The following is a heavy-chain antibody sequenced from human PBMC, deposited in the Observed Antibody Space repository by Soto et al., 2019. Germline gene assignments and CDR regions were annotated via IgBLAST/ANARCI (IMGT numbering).Heavy chain of an antibody. CDR2: INAGNGST. CDR1: GYTFTSYA. CDR3: ARVSPTYCSSTSCYDGWFDP. V-gene: IGHV1-3*01. D-gene: IGHD2-2*01. J-gene: IGHJ5*02. Sequence: ASVKVTCKASGYTFTSYAMHWVRQAPGQRLELMGWINAGNGSTKYSQKFQGRVTITRDTSASTAYMELSSLRSEDTAVYYCARVSPTYCSSTSCYDGWFDPWGQGTLVTVSS.